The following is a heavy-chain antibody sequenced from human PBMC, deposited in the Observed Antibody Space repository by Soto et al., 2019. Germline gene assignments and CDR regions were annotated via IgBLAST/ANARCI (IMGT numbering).Heavy chain of an antibody. V-gene: IGHV4-59*01. CDR1: GGSISSYY. CDR3: ARGFGAFDI. D-gene: IGHD3-16*01. CDR2: IYYSGST. Sequence: SETLSLTCTVSGGSISSYYWSWIRQPPGKGLEWIGYIYYSGSTNYNPSLKSRVTISVDTSKNQFSLKLSSVTAADTAVYYCARGFGAFDIWGQGTMVTVSS. J-gene: IGHJ3*02.